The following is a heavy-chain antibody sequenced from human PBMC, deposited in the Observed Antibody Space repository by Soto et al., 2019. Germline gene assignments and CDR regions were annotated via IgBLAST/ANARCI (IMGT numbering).Heavy chain of an antibody. D-gene: IGHD3-16*01. Sequence: SETLSLTCTVSGGSISSYYWSWIRQPPGKGLEWIGYIYYSGSTNYNPSLKSRVTISVDTSKNQFSLKLSSVTAADTAVYYCARDRLYYDYIWGNPSGAFDIWGQGTMVTVSS. CDR3: ARDRLYYDYIWGNPSGAFDI. V-gene: IGHV4-59*01. CDR2: IYYSGST. CDR1: GGSISSYY. J-gene: IGHJ3*02.